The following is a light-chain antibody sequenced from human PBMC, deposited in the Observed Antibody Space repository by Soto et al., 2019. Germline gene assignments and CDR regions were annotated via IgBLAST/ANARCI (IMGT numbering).Light chain of an antibody. CDR2: GAS. CDR3: QQTNNFPIT. J-gene: IGKJ3*01. Sequence: DLPMTQFPSSVSASVGDRVTITGRASQGIKDALVGYQQKLGKAPKVLTYGASTLQNGVPSRFSGSGSGTDFTLTISSLQPEDFATYYCQQTNNFPITFGPGTRVDSK. CDR1: QGIKDA. V-gene: IGKV1-12*01.